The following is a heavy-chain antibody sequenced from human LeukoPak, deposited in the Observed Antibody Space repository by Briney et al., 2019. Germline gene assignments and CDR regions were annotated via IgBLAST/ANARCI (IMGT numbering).Heavy chain of an antibody. V-gene: IGHV3-48*01. Sequence: GGSLRLSCAASGFTFRSYSMNWVRQAPGKGLEWVSYISTSSSIIYYADSVKGRFTVSRDNSKNTLYLQMNSLRAEDTAVYYCARPRASNGWSFEDWGQGTLVTVSS. D-gene: IGHD6-19*01. CDR1: GFTFRSYS. J-gene: IGHJ4*02. CDR3: ARPRASNGWSFED. CDR2: ISTSSSII.